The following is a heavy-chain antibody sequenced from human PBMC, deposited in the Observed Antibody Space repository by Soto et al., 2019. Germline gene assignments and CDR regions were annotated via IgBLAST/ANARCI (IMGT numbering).Heavy chain of an antibody. CDR1: GFTFSSYR. J-gene: IGHJ5*02. CDR3: ARGHYADYA. D-gene: IGHD4-17*01. CDR2: IKEDGSEQ. V-gene: IGHV3-7*05. Sequence: EVQLVESGGGLVQPGGSLRLSCAASGFTFSSYRMTWVRQAPGKGLEWVANIKEDGSEQHYVDSAKGRFAISRDIAKNSLFLQMNSLRAEDTAVYYCARGHYADYAWGQGTLVIVSS.